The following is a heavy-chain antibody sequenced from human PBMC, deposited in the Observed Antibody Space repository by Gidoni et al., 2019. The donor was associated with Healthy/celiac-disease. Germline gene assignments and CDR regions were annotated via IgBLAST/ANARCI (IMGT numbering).Heavy chain of an antibody. V-gene: IGHV3-21*01. CDR1: GFTFSSYS. D-gene: IGHD6-6*01. Sequence: EVQLVESGGGLVKPGGSLRLSCAASGFTFSSYSMNWVRQAPGKGLEWVSSISSSSSYIYYADSVKGRFTISRDNAKNSLYLQMNSLRAEDTAVYYCARDSSSQPGFDYWGQGTLVTVSS. CDR3: ARDSSSQPGFDY. CDR2: ISSSSSYI. J-gene: IGHJ4*02.